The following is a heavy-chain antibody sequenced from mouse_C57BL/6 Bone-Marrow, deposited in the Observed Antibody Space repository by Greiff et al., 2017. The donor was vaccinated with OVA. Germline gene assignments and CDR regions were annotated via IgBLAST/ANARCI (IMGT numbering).Heavy chain of an antibody. CDR1: GYTFTDYY. CDR2: INPNNGGT. V-gene: IGHV1-26*01. J-gene: IGHJ3*01. Sequence: EVQLQQSGPELVKPGASVKISCKASGYTFTDYYMNWVKQSHGKSLEWIGDINPNNGGTSYNQKFKGKATLTVDKSSSTAYMELRSLTSEDSAVYYCAGDVNWFAYWGQGTLVTVSA. D-gene: IGHD3-3*01. CDR3: AGDVNWFAY.